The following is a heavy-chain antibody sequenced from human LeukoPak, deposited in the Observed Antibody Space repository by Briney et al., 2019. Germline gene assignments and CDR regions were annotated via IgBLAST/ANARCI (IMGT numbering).Heavy chain of an antibody. J-gene: IGHJ4*02. D-gene: IGHD6-13*01. CDR3: ARGLYDGGSWFHFDS. CDR2: IYFTGTT. V-gene: IGHV4-39*02. CDR1: GNSISSTTYY. Sequence: SETLPLTCTVSGNSISSTTYYWAWIRQPPGKGLEWIGNIYFTGTTFYNPSLKSRVIMSIGTSKNHFSLDLSSVTAADMAVYYCARGLYDGGSWFHFDSWGQGTLVTVSS.